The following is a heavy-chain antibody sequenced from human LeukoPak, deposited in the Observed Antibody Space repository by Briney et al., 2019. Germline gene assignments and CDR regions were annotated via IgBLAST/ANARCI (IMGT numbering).Heavy chain of an antibody. J-gene: IGHJ4*02. V-gene: IGHV3-49*03. CDR1: GFTVSSNY. D-gene: IGHD3-3*01. CDR3: SRDFWRFGLAY. Sequence: GGSLRLSCAASGFTVSSNYMSWFRQAPGKGLEWVGFIRSKAYGGTAEYAASVKDRFTVSRDDSKSIAYLEMKSLKIEDTAVYYCSRDFWRFGLAYWGQGTLVTVTS. CDR2: IRSKAYGGTA.